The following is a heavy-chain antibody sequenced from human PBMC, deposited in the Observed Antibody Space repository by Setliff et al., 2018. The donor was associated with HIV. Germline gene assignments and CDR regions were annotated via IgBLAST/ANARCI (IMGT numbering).Heavy chain of an antibody. J-gene: IGHJ4*02. CDR2: ISSSGDTS. CDR1: GFRFSDHF. Sequence: GGSLRLSCAASGFRFSDHFASWFRQAPGKGLEWISDISSSGDTSNYADSVQGRFTISRDNSKNTLFLQMNSLRPEDTAVYYCARDPILGGPDFFDYWGQGTLVTVSS. CDR3: ARDPILGGPDFFDY. D-gene: IGHD1-26*01. V-gene: IGHV3-11*04.